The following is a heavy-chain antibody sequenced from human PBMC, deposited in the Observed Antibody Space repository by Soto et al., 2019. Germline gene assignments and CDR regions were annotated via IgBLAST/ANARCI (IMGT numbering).Heavy chain of an antibody. D-gene: IGHD3-9*01. Sequence: AASVKVSCKVSGYTLTELSMHWVRQAPGKGLEWMGGFDPEDGETIYAQKFQGRVTMTEDTSTDTAYMELSSLRSEDTAVYYCATDHYDILTGIYGMDVWGQGTTVTVSS. CDR3: ATDHYDILTGIYGMDV. CDR1: GYTLTELS. CDR2: FDPEDGET. J-gene: IGHJ6*02. V-gene: IGHV1-24*01.